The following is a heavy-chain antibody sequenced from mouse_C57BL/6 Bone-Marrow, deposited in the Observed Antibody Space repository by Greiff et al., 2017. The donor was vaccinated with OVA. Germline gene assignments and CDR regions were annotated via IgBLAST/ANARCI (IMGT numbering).Heavy chain of an antibody. CDR1: GYTFTDYY. J-gene: IGHJ3*01. D-gene: IGHD2-3*01. V-gene: IGHV1-26*01. CDR2: INPNNGGT. Sequence: VQLQQSGPELVKPGASVKISCKASGYTFTDYYMNWVKQSHGKSLEWIGDINPNNGGTSYNQKFKGKATLTVDKSSSTAYMELRSLTSEDSAVYYCADSYDGYYIAYWGQGTLVTVSA. CDR3: ADSYDGYYIAY.